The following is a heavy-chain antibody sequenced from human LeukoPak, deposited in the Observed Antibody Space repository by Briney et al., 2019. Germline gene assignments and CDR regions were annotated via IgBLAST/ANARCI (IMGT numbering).Heavy chain of an antibody. V-gene: IGHV3-23*01. CDR2: ISGTGANT. CDR1: GFTFSNYA. CDR3: AKNIRQLGNYYYYMDV. D-gene: IGHD1-1*01. J-gene: IGHJ6*03. Sequence: GGSLRLSCAVSGFTFSNYAMSWVRQAPGKGPEWVSAISGTGANTFYADSVKGRFTISRDNSKNTLYLQMNSLRAEDTAIYYCAKNIRQLGNYYYYMDVWGKGTTVTISS.